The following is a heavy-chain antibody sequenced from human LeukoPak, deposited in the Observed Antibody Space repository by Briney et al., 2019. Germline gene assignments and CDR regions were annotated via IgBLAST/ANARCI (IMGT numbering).Heavy chain of an antibody. V-gene: IGHV1-2*02. CDR3: ARDWGVYCSSTSCRAEDY. CDR1: GYTFTGYY. Sequence: GASVKVSCEASGYTFTGYYMHWVRQAPGQGLEWMGWINPNSGGTNYAQKFQGRVTMTRDTSISTAYMELSRLRSDDTAVYYCARDWGVYCSSTSCRAEDYWGQGTLVTVSS. CDR2: INPNSGGT. D-gene: IGHD2-2*01. J-gene: IGHJ4*02.